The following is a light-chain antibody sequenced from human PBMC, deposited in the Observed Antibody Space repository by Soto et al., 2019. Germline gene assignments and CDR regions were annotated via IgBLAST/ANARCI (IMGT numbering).Light chain of an antibody. Sequence: DIQMTQSPSSLSVSVGDRVTITCRTSQSITNYLNWYQQKPGKAPKLLVYAASSLQSGVPSRFSGNGSGTDFTLTIGSLQPEDVGSYYCQQSDSYPYTFGQGTKLEIK. CDR2: AAS. CDR3: QQSDSYPYT. J-gene: IGKJ2*01. CDR1: QSITNY. V-gene: IGKV1-39*01.